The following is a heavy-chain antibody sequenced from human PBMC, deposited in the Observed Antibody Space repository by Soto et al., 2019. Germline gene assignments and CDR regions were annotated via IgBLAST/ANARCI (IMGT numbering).Heavy chain of an antibody. V-gene: IGHV3-23*01. D-gene: IGHD2-2*01. Sequence: GSLRLSCAASGFTFSSYAMSWVRQAPGKGLEWVSAISGSGGSTYYADSVKGRFTISRDNSKNTLYLQMNSLRAEDTAVYYCAKHLGRYCSSTSCVGLYYYGMDVWGQGPTVTVSS. CDR1: GFTFSSYA. CDR2: ISGSGGST. J-gene: IGHJ6*02. CDR3: AKHLGRYCSSTSCVGLYYYGMDV.